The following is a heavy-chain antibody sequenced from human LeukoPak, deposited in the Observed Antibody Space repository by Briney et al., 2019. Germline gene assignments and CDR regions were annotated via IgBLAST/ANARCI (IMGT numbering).Heavy chain of an antibody. CDR1: GYTFTSYD. V-gene: IGHV1-46*01. J-gene: IGHJ5*02. CDR3: ARGGSAGWLFFPNWFDP. CDR2: INPSGGST. D-gene: IGHD3-22*01. Sequence: ASVKVSCKASGYTFTSYDINWVRQAPGQGLEWMGIINPSGGSTSYAQKFQGRVTMTRDTSTSTVYMELSSLRSEDTAVYYCARGGSAGWLFFPNWFDPWGQGTLVTVSS.